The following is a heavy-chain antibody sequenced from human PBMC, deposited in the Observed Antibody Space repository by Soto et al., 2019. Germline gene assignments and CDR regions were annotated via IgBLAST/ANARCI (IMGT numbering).Heavy chain of an antibody. CDR2: IRSRDSDYAT. D-gene: IGHD6-6*01. J-gene: IGHJ4*02. Sequence: EVQLVESGGGLVHPGGSLKLSCAVSGFTFSGSVMHWVRQAPGKGLEWLGRIRSRDSDYATSYAESVKGRVTISRDDSKNTAYLQVTSLKIEDTALYYCTTYGISSKGFDYWGQATLVTVSS. CDR3: TTYGISSKGFDY. V-gene: IGHV3-73*01. CDR1: GFTFSGSV.